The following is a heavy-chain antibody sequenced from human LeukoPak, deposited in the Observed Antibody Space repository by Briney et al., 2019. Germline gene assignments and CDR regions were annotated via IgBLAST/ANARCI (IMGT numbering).Heavy chain of an antibody. Sequence: SGGSLRLSCAASGFTFSSYAMSWVRQAPGKGLEWVSAISGSGGSTYYADSVKGRFTISRDNAKNSLYLQMSSLRAEDTAVYYCARGGGSSIAARPYFFDYWGQGTLVTVSS. CDR1: GFTFSSYA. CDR2: ISGSGGST. J-gene: IGHJ4*02. CDR3: ARGGGSSIAARPYFFDY. D-gene: IGHD6-6*01. V-gene: IGHV3-23*01.